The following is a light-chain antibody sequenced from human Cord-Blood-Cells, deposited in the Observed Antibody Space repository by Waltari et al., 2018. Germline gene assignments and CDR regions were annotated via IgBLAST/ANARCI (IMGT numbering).Light chain of an antibody. CDR3: SSYTSSSTRV. CDR1: SSDVGGYNY. Sequence: QSALTQPASVSGSPGQSITISCTGTSSDVGGYNYVSWYQQHPGKAPKLMIYDVSHRPSGVSNRFSGSKSGNPASLTISGLQAEDEADYYCSSYTSSSTRVFGGGTKLTVL. V-gene: IGLV2-14*03. J-gene: IGLJ3*02. CDR2: DVS.